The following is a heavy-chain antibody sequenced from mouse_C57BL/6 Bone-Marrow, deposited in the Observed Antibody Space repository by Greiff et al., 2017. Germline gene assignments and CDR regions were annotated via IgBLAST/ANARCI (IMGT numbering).Heavy chain of an antibody. CDR2: IYPGSGST. Sequence: QVQLQQPGAELVKPGASVKMSCTASGYTFTSYWITWVKQRPGQGLEWIGDIYPGSGSTNYNEKFKRKATLTVDTSSSTAYMQLSSLTSEDSAVYYCARRRVYYGSFDYWGQGTTLTVSS. J-gene: IGHJ2*01. CDR3: ARRRVYYGSFDY. D-gene: IGHD1-1*01. V-gene: IGHV1-55*01. CDR1: GYTFTSYW.